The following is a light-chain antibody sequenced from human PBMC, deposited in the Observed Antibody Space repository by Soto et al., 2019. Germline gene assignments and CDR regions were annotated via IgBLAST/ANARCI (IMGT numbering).Light chain of an antibody. V-gene: IGLV2-14*01. CDR3: SSYTNSTTLVV. J-gene: IGLJ3*02. Sequence: QSVLTQPASVSGSPGQSITISCTGTSSDVGGYNYVSWYQQHPGKAPKLMIYEVSHRPSGVSDRFSGSKSGNTASLTISGLQAEDESDYYCSSYTNSTTLVVFGGGTKVTVL. CDR2: EVS. CDR1: SSDVGGYNY.